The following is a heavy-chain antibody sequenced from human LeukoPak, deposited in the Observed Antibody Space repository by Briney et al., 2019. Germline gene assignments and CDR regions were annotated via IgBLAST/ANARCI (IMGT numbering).Heavy chain of an antibody. CDR3: ARNQPDDYGDYDGWFDP. Sequence: TGRSLRLSCAASGFTFSSYAMHWVRQAPGKGLEWVAVISYDGSNKYYADSVKGRFTISGDNSKNTLYLQMNSLRAEDTAVYYCARNQPDDYGDYDGWFDPWGQGTLVTVSS. J-gene: IGHJ5*02. CDR1: GFTFSSYA. V-gene: IGHV3-30-3*01. D-gene: IGHD4-17*01. CDR2: ISYDGSNK.